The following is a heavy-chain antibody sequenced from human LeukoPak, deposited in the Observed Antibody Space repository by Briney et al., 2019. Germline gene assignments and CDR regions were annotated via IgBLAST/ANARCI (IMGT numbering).Heavy chain of an antibody. CDR3: ARAYGGEWLRSQGWHYYYYMDV. CDR1: GYTFTSYD. V-gene: IGHV1-8*01. J-gene: IGHJ6*03. D-gene: IGHD5-12*01. CDR2: MNPNSGNT. Sequence: PGASVNVSCKASGYTFTSYDINWVRQATGQGLEWMGWMNPNSGNTGYAQKFQGRVTMTRNTSISTAYMELSSLRSEDTAVYYCARAYGGEWLRSQGWHYYYYMDVWGKGTTVTVSS.